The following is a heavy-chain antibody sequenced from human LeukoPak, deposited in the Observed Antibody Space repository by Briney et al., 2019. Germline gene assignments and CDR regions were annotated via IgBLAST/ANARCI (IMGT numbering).Heavy chain of an antibody. CDR1: GGTFSSYT. CDR3: ARTGKGLSWGS. Sequence: SVKVSCKASGGTFSSYTISWVRQAPGQGREWMGRIIPILGIANYAQKFQGRVTITADKSTSTAYMELSSLRSEGTAVYYCARTGKGLSWGSWGQGTLVTVSS. J-gene: IGHJ4*02. V-gene: IGHV1-69*02. D-gene: IGHD3-16*01. CDR2: IIPILGIA.